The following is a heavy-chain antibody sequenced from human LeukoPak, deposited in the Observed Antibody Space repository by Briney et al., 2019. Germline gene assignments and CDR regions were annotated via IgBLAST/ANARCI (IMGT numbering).Heavy chain of an antibody. Sequence: GGSLRLSCAASGFTFSSYEMNWVRQAPGKGLEWISYIIVSGDTIYYADFVKGRFTISRDNAKNSLFLQMNSLTADDTAVYYCARERTNIVSGTTIGAYWGQGTLVTVSS. CDR1: GFTFSSYE. J-gene: IGHJ4*02. V-gene: IGHV3-48*03. CDR3: ARERTNIVSGTTIGAY. D-gene: IGHD2/OR15-2a*01. CDR2: IIVSGDTI.